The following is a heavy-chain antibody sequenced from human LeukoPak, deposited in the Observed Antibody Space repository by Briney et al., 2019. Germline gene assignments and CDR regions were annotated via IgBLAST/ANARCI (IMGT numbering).Heavy chain of an antibody. CDR3: APQQTYRPYNWFDP. CDR2: IHPDGSIT. CDR1: GFTISNYW. J-gene: IGHJ5*02. D-gene: IGHD5-12*01. V-gene: IGHV3-74*03. Sequence: GGSLRLSCVGSGFTISNYWMHWVRQAPGTGLAWVSRIHPDGSITTYADSVKGRFTIFRDNAKNTLYLQMNSLRAEDTAVYYCAPQQTYRPYNWFDPWGQGTLVTVSS.